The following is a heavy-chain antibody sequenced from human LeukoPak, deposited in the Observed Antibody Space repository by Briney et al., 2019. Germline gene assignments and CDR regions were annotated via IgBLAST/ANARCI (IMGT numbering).Heavy chain of an antibody. CDR1: GGSISSGGYY. D-gene: IGHD2-2*01. Sequence: SQTLSLTCTVSGGSISSGGYYWSWIRQHPGKGLEWIGYIYYSGSTYYNPSLKSRVTISVDTSKNQFSLKLSSVTAADTAVYYCASSPDIVVVPAATDWYFDLWGRGTLVTVSS. J-gene: IGHJ2*01. CDR2: IYYSGST. CDR3: ASSPDIVVVPAATDWYFDL. V-gene: IGHV4-31*03.